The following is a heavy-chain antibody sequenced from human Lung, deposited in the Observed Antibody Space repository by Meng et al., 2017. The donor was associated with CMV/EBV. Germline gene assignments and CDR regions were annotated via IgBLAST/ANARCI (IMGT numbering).Heavy chain of an antibody. CDR2: VFHTGDT. CDR3: ARGRSCVDGVCYDDHNYFGP. V-gene: IGHV4-59*01. J-gene: IGHJ5*02. D-gene: IGHD2-21*02. CDR1: GDSMANFY. Sequence: SETLSLTXNISGDSMANFYWTWIRQPPGKGLEWVGSVFHTGDTKYNSSLKGRLTLSVDTSRKQVSLRLVSLNTADTATYYCARGRSCVDGVCYDDHNYFGPWGQGTLVTVSS.